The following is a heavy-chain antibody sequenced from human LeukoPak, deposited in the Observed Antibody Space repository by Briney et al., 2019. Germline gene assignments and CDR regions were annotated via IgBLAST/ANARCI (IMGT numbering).Heavy chain of an antibody. Sequence: PGGSLRLSCAASGFTFSSYAMSWVRQAPGKGLEWVSAISGSGGSTYYADSVKGRFTISRDNSKNTLYLQTNSLRAEDTAVYYCAKAVSTLIVGASNFDYWGQGTLVTVSS. J-gene: IGHJ4*02. V-gene: IGHV3-23*01. CDR3: AKAVSTLIVGASNFDY. CDR2: ISGSGGST. D-gene: IGHD1-26*01. CDR1: GFTFSSYA.